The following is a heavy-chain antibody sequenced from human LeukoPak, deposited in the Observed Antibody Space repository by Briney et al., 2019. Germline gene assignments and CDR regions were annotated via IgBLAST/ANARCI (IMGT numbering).Heavy chain of an antibody. Sequence: NPSETLSLTCAVYGGSFSDYYWSWIRQPPGKGLEWIGEINHSGSTNYNPSLKSRVSISVDTPKNQFSLKLTSVTAADTAVYYCARMRGGGIGYHYYVDVWGKGTTVIVSS. D-gene: IGHD2-15*01. V-gene: IGHV4-34*01. CDR1: GGSFSDYY. CDR3: ARMRGGGIGYHYYVDV. CDR2: INHSGST. J-gene: IGHJ6*03.